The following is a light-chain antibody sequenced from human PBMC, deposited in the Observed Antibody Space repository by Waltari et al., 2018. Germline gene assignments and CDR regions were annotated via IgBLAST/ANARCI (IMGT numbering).Light chain of an antibody. V-gene: IGLV2-14*01. CDR1: TTDVGAYHF. J-gene: IGLJ3*02. CDR2: EVN. CDR3: CSHSSSSTLVL. Sequence: QSALTPPASVPGSPGQSITLSCTRTTTDVGAYHFVSWYQQHPGEVPKLLIYEVNNRPSGVSDRFSGSRSGNTASLTISGLLAEDEADYYCCSHSSSSTLVLFGGGTKVTVL.